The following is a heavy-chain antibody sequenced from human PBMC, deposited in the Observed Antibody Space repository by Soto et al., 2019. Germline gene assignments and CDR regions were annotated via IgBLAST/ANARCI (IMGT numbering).Heavy chain of an antibody. CDR3: AKDKGVFNWATSYFDY. Sequence: WGSLRLSCADYGFNFSNYAMHWVRQAPGKGLECVALTSYDGNNEYYTDSVKGRFTISRDNSKNTLFLQMNSPRPEDTAVYYCAKDKGVFNWATSYFDYWGQGALVTVSS. CDR1: GFNFSNYA. D-gene: IGHD1-1*01. V-gene: IGHV3-30*18. J-gene: IGHJ4*02. CDR2: TSYDGNNE.